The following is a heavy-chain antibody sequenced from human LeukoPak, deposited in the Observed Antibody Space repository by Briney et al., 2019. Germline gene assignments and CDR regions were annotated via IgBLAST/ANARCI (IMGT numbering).Heavy chain of an antibody. D-gene: IGHD1-26*01. CDR2: ITYSGSNK. V-gene: IGHV3-30-3*01. J-gene: IGHJ4*02. CDR3: AREGRARGAPSYSGSYWGGGYFDY. Sequence: GGSLRLSCAASGFTFSSYAMNWVRQAPGKGLEWVAVITYSGSNKYYADSVKGRFTISRDNSKNTLYLQMNSLRAEDTAEYYCAREGRARGAPSYSGSYWGGGYFDYWGQGTLVTVSS. CDR1: GFTFSSYA.